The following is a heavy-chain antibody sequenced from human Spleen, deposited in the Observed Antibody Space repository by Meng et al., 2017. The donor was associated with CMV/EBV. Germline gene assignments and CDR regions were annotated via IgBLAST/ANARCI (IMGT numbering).Heavy chain of an antibody. J-gene: IGHJ4*02. CDR2: ISGSGGST. D-gene: IGHD6-19*01. CDR3: AKDLAVAGVDY. CDR1: GFTFSSYA. Sequence: GQLWGSGGGVGRPGGSLRLFCAASGFTFSSYAMSWVRQAPGKGLEWVSAISGSGGSTYYADSVKGRFTISRDNSKNTLYLQMNSLRAEDTAVYYCAKDLAVAGVDYWVQGTLVTVSS. V-gene: IGHV3-23*01.